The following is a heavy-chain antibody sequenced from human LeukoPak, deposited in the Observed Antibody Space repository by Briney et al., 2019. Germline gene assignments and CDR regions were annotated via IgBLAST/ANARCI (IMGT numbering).Heavy chain of an antibody. V-gene: IGHV3-74*01. J-gene: IGHJ4*02. D-gene: IGHD3-10*01. CDR2: INRDGSRT. CDR3: ARDQTGYYGSGSYQE. Sequence: PGGSLRLSCAASGFTFSNHWMHWVRQAPGKGLMWVSRINRDGSRTDYADSVKGRFTISRDNAKNSLYLQMNSLRAEDTAVYYCARDQTGYYGSGSYQEWGQGTLVTVSS. CDR1: GFTFSNHW.